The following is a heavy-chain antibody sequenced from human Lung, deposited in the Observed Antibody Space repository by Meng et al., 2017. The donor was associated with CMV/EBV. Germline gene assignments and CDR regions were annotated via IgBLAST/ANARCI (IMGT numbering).Heavy chain of an antibody. V-gene: IGHV4-59*01. CDR2: IYYSGST. CDR1: GGSISSYY. J-gene: IGHJ5*02. Sequence: TVSGGSISSYYWSWIRQPPGKGLEWIGYIYYSGSTNYNPSLKSRVTISVDTSKNQFSLKLSSVTAADTAVYYCARGLTGTTRGWFDPWGQGTLVTVSS. D-gene: IGHD1-7*01. CDR3: ARGLTGTTRGWFDP.